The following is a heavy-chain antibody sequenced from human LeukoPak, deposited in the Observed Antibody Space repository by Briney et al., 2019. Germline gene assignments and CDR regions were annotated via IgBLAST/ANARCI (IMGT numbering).Heavy chain of an antibody. Sequence: SETLSLTCTVSGGSISNSRYYWGWIRQPPGKGLEWIGSIFYSGSTYYNPSLMSRVTISVDTSKNQFSLKLSSVTAADTTVYYCARQLGIGLHWYFDLWGRGTLVTVSS. CDR2: IFYSGST. D-gene: IGHD7-27*01. J-gene: IGHJ2*01. V-gene: IGHV4-39*01. CDR1: GGSISNSRYY. CDR3: ARQLGIGLHWYFDL.